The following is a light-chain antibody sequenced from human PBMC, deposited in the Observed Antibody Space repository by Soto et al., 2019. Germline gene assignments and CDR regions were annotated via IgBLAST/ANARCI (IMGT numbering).Light chain of an antibody. CDR2: ANN. V-gene: IGLV1-47*02. CDR1: TSNIGGNF. Sequence: QSVLTQPPSASGTPGLRVTISCSGSTSNIGGNFVYWYQQLPGTAPKLLIYANNYRPSGVPDRFSGSKSGTSASLAISGLRSDDEAHYYCSAWDDSLSGWVFGGGTQLTVL. CDR3: SAWDDSLSGWV. J-gene: IGLJ7*01.